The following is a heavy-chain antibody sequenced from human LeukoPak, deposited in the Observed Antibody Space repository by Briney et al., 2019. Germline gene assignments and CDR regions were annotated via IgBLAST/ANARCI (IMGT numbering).Heavy chain of an antibody. CDR2: MNPDGSGS. Sequence: GGSLRLSCAASGFTFSTYWMHWVRQAPGKGLVWVSRMNPDGSGSYYADSVKGRFTISRDNAKNSLYLQMNSLRAEDTAVYYCARYYYDSSGLGDAFDIWGQGTMVTVSS. CDR1: GFTFSTYW. V-gene: IGHV3-74*01. J-gene: IGHJ3*02. CDR3: ARYYYDSSGLGDAFDI. D-gene: IGHD3-22*01.